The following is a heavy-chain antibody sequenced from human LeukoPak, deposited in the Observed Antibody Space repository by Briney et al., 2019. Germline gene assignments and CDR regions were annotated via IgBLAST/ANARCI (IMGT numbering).Heavy chain of an antibody. J-gene: IGHJ4*02. CDR1: GYTFTSYG. Sequence: ASVKVSCKASGYTFTSYGISWVRQAPGQGLEWMGWISAYNGNTNYAQKLQGRVTMTTDTSTSTAYMELRSLGSDDTAVYYCAREIAAAGRYYFDYWGQGTLVPVSS. CDR3: AREIAAAGRYYFDY. V-gene: IGHV1-18*01. D-gene: IGHD6-13*01. CDR2: ISAYNGNT.